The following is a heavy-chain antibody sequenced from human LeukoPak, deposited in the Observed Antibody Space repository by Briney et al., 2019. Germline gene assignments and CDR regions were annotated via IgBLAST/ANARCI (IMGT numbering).Heavy chain of an antibody. J-gene: IGHJ4*02. CDR3: AKPSEYQPLLPFDY. CDR1: GYTLTELS. V-gene: IGHV1-24*01. Sequence: ASVKVSCKVSGYTLTELSMHWVRQAPGKGLEWMGGFDPEDGETIYAQKFQGRVTMTEDTSTDTAYMELNSLRAEDTAVYYCAKPSEYQPLLPFDYWGQGTLVTVSS. CDR2: FDPEDGET. D-gene: IGHD2-2*01.